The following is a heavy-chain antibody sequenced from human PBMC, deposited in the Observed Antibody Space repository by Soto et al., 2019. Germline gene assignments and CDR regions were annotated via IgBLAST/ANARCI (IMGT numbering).Heavy chain of an antibody. CDR1: GDSIGTINYY. Sequence: QLQLQESGPGLVKPSETLSVTCSVSGDSIGTINYYCGWIRQPPGKGPEWIGSIYYSGSTHYNPSLRGRVTISVDTSKNQFSLRLSSVTAADTSVYYCARHPGYTVPTVYATHYFDDWGQGVLVTVSS. CDR3: ARHPGYTVPTVYATHYFDD. D-gene: IGHD2-8*01. J-gene: IGHJ4*02. CDR2: IYYSGST. V-gene: IGHV4-39*01.